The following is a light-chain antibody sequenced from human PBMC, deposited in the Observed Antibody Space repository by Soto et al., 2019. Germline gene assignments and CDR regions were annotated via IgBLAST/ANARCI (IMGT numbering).Light chain of an antibody. CDR1: SSDVGGYNY. V-gene: IGLV2-14*01. CDR2: DVS. J-gene: IGLJ2*01. CDR3: SSYTSSSTPYVV. Sequence: QSVLTQPASVSGSPGQSITISCTGTSSDVGGYNYVSWYQQHPGKAPILMIYDVSNRPSGVSNRFSGSKSGNTASLTISGLQAEDEADYYCSSYTSSSTPYVVFGGGTKLTVL.